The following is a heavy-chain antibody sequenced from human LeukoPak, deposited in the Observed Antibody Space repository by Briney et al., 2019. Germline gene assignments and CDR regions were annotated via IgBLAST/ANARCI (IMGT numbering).Heavy chain of an antibody. CDR1: GYTFTLYD. Sequence: ASVKVSCKASGYTFTLYDINWVRQATGHGLEWMGWMSPNRGNTGSAQKFQGRVSMTRNTSISTASMELSGLRSEDTAVYYCVRTSFERFDPWGQGALVTVSS. J-gene: IGHJ5*02. CDR2: MSPNRGNT. D-gene: IGHD3-9*01. V-gene: IGHV1-8*02. CDR3: VRTSFERFDP.